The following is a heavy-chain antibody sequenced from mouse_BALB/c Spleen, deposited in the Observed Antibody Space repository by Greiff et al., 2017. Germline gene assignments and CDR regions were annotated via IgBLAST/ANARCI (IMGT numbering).Heavy chain of an antibody. CDR1: GFTFSSYY. V-gene: IGHV5-6-2*01. J-gene: IGHJ4*01. CDR2: INSNGGST. Sequence: EVHLVESGGGLVQPGGSLKLSCAASGFTFSSYYMSWVRQTPEKRLELVAAINSNGGSTYYPDTVKGRFTISRDNAKNTLYLQMSSLKSEDTALYYCARAYPYAMDYWGQGTSVTVSS. CDR3: ARAYPYAMDY.